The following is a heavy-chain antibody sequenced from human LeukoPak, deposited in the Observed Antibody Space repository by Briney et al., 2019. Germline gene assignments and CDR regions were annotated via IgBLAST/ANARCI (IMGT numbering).Heavy chain of an antibody. V-gene: IGHV7-4-1*02. CDR1: GYTFTSYA. CDR2: INTNTGNP. J-gene: IGHJ4*02. CDR3: ARNGPSMATLGPIDY. Sequence: VKVSCKASGYTFTSYAMNWVRQAPGQGLEWMGWINTNTGNPTYAQGFTGRFVFSLDPSVSTAYLQISSLKAEDTAVYYCARNGPSMATLGPIDYWGQGTLVTVSS. D-gene: IGHD5-24*01.